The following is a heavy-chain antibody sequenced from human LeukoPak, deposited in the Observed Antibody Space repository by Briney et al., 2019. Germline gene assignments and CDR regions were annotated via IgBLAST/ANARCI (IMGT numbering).Heavy chain of an antibody. CDR1: GYTFSNHG. D-gene: IGHD4-17*01. J-gene: IGHJ6*03. Sequence: SVKVSCKASGYTFSNHGISWVRQAPGQGLEWMGGIIPIFGTANYAQKFQGRVTITADKSTSTAYMELSSLRSEDTAVYYCASSPTTVMPNSDYYYYMDVWGKGTTVTVSS. CDR3: ASSPTTVMPNSDYYYYMDV. CDR2: IIPIFGTA. V-gene: IGHV1-69*06.